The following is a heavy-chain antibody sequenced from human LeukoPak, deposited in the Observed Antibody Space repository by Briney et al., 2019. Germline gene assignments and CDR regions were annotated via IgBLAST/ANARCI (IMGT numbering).Heavy chain of an antibody. Sequence: GGSLRLSCAPSGFTFSRHGMHWVRQAPGKGLEWVAIMSNDGSRKYYAHSVEGRFTISRDNSKNTLYLQMDSLRAEDTAVYYCARDRAWNYFDYWGQGTLVTVSS. CDR1: GFTFSRHG. D-gene: IGHD3-3*01. CDR3: ARDRAWNYFDY. J-gene: IGHJ4*02. V-gene: IGHV3-30*03. CDR2: MSNDGSRK.